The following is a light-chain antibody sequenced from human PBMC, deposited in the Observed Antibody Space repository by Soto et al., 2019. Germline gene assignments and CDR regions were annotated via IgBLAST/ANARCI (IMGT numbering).Light chain of an antibody. V-gene: IGLV1-44*01. J-gene: IGLJ1*01. CDR1: SSNIGRNI. CDR2: SNN. Sequence: QSVLTQQPSVSGSHGQRVTISCSGSSSNIGRNIVNWYQQLPGTAPKLLIHSNNQRSSGVPDRFSGSKSGTSASLAISGLQSEDEADYYCAAWDDSLNGYVFGNGTKLTGL. CDR3: AAWDDSLNGYV.